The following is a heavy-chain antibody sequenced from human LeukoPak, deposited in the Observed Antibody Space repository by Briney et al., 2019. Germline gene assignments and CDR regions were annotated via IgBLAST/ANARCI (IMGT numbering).Heavy chain of an antibody. D-gene: IGHD2-2*01. J-gene: IGHJ5*02. CDR3: ARGAWPAVIPTRWFDP. V-gene: IGHV1-8*01. CDR2: MNPNSGNT. Sequence: APVKVSCKASGYTFTSYDINWVRQATGQGLEWMGWMNPNSGNTGYAQKFQGRVTMTRNTSISTAYMELSSLRSEDTAVYFCARGAWPAVIPTRWFDPWGQGTLVTVSS. CDR1: GYTFTSYD.